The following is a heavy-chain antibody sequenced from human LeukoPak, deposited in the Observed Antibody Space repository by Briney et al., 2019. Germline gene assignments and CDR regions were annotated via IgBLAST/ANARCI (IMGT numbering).Heavy chain of an antibody. J-gene: IGHJ4*02. CDR1: GFTFSSYW. V-gene: IGHV3-74*01. D-gene: IGHD3-10*01. CDR3: ASLTSSHYYGSGSPYY. CDR2: INTDGSST. Sequence: PGGSLRLSCAASGFTFSSYWMHWVRQAPGKGLVWVSRINTDGSSTSYADSVKGRFTISRDNAKNTLYLQMNSLRAEDTAVYYCASLTSSHYYGSGSPYYWGQGTLVTVSS.